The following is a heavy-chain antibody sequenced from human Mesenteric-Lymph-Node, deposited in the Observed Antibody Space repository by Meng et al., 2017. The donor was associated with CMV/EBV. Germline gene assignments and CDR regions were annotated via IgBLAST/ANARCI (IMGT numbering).Heavy chain of an antibody. CDR1: GYSFTSYW. J-gene: IGHJ4*02. CDR3: ARAESFDY. V-gene: IGHV5-51*01. Sequence: GGSLRLSCKGSGYSFTSYWIGWVRQMPGKGLEWMGIIYPGDSDTRYSPSFEGQVTISTDTSINTAYLQWGSLRASDTAIYYCARAESFDYWGQGTLVTVSS. CDR2: IYPGDSDT.